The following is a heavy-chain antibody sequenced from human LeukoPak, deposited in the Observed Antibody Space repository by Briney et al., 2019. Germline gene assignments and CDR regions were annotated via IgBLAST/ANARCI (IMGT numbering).Heavy chain of an antibody. V-gene: IGHV4-38-2*02. Sequence: SETLSLTCTVSGYSISNGYYWGWIRQPPGKGLEWIGSIDHSGTTYYNPSLQSRVTISVDTSKNQFSLKLSSVTAADTAVYFCARGFRSCYSSISDHFDYWGQGTLVTVSS. J-gene: IGHJ4*02. CDR2: IDHSGTT. D-gene: IGHD2-15*01. CDR3: ARGFRSCYSSISDHFDY. CDR1: GYSISNGYY.